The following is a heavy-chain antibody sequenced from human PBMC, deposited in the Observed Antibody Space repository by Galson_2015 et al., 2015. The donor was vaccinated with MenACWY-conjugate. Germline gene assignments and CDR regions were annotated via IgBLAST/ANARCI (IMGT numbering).Heavy chain of an antibody. CDR1: GFSFNYAW. J-gene: IGHJ4*02. CDR2: IKSKTDGGAT. D-gene: IGHD3-10*01. Sequence: SLRISCAASGFSFNYAWMSWVRQAPGQGLEWVGRIKSKTDGGATDYAAPVKGRFTISRDDSKNTLYLQMNSLKSEDTAVYYCATDVPGIGAGEFDYWGQGTLVSVSS. V-gene: IGHV3-15*01. CDR3: ATDVPGIGAGEFDY.